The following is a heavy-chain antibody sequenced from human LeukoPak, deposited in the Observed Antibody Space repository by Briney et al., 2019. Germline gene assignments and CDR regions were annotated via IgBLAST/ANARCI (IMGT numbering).Heavy chain of an antibody. J-gene: IGHJ3*02. CDR2: ISGSGGST. D-gene: IGHD6-19*01. CDR1: GFTFSSYA. V-gene: IGHV3-23*01. Sequence: GGSLRLSCAASGFTFSSYAMSWVRQAPGKGLEWVSAISGSGGSTHYADSVKGRFTISRDNSKNTLYLQMNSLRAEDTAVYYCALAGTFLGAFDIWGQGTMVTVSS. CDR3: ALAGTFLGAFDI.